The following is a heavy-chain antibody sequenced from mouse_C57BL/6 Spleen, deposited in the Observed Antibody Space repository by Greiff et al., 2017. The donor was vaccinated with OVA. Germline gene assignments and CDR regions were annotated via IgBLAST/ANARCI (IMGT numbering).Heavy chain of an antibody. Sequence: EVKVEESGGGLVQPGGSMKLSCAASGFTFSDAWMDWVRQSPEKGLEWVAEIRNKATNHATYYAESVKGRFTISRDDSKSSVYLQMNSLRAEDTGMYYCTRRDTWDGYFDVWGTGTTVTVSS. D-gene: IGHD4-1*01. V-gene: IGHV6-6*01. CDR2: IRNKATNHAT. CDR1: GFTFSDAW. CDR3: TRRDTWDGYFDV. J-gene: IGHJ1*03.